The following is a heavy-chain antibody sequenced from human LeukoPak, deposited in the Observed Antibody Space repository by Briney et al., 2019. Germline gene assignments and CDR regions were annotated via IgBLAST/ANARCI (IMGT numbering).Heavy chain of an antibody. CDR3: AREDSSSALDY. Sequence: GASVKISCKASGYTFTSYDINWMRQATGQGLEWMGWMSPNSGNTGYAQKFQGRVTMTRDTSISTAYMELSSLRSEDTAVYYCAREDSSSALDYWGQGTLVTVSS. D-gene: IGHD6-6*01. J-gene: IGHJ4*02. V-gene: IGHV1-8*01. CDR1: GYTFTSYD. CDR2: MSPNSGNT.